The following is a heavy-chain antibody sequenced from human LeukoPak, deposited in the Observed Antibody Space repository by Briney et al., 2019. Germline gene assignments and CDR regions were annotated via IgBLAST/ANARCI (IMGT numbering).Heavy chain of an antibody. CDR2: ISGSGGDI. D-gene: IGHD3-9*01. J-gene: IGHJ4*02. V-gene: IGHV3-48*01. CDR3: ARDPIFSDTSGYYFDY. CDR1: GFTFSHYN. Sequence: PGGSLRLSCAASGFTFSHYNMNWVRQAPGKGLECPAYISGSGGDIYYADSVKGRFTLSRDNAKNSVYLQMNSLRADDTGVYYCARDPIFSDTSGYYFDYWGQGTLVTVAS.